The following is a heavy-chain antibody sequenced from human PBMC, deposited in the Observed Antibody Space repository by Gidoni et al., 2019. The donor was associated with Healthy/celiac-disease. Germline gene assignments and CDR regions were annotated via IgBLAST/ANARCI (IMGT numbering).Heavy chain of an antibody. J-gene: IGHJ4*02. Sequence: GKGLEWVAVISYDGSNKYYADSVKGRFTISRDNSKNTLYLQMNSLRAEDTAVYYCARAAVWWLPVFDYWGQGTLVTVSS. V-gene: IGHV3-30-3*01. D-gene: IGHD5-12*01. CDR2: ISYDGSNK. CDR3: ARAAVWWLPVFDY.